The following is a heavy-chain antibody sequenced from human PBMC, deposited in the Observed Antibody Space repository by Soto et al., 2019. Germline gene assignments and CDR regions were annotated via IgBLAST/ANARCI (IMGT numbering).Heavy chain of an antibody. CDR1: GGSFSGYY. J-gene: IGHJ6*02. CDR2: INHSGST. CDR3: ARGRDDCGGGTCYYYYGMDV. Sequence: SETLCLSWAVVGGSFSGYYWSWIRQPPGKGLEWIGEINHSGSTNYNPSLKSRVTISVDTSKKQFSLMLTSVTAADTAVYYCARGRDDCGGGTCYYYYGMDVLGQGTTVTGSS. D-gene: IGHD2-15*01. V-gene: IGHV4-34*01.